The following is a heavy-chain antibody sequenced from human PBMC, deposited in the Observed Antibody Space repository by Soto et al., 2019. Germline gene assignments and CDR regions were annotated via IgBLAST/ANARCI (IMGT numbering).Heavy chain of an antibody. D-gene: IGHD3-22*01. J-gene: IGHJ3*01. CDR3: ARDLYYYDSSGYMGQHAFNV. Sequence: PSETLSLTCTVSGVSINSDDYFWSWIRQPPGKGLEWIGNIYDSRNTNYNPSLKSRVTISVDTSKNQFSLRLRSVTAADTAVYYCARDLYYYDSSGYMGQHAFNVWGQGTMVT. V-gene: IGHV4-30-4*01. CDR2: IYDSRNT. CDR1: GVSINSDDYF.